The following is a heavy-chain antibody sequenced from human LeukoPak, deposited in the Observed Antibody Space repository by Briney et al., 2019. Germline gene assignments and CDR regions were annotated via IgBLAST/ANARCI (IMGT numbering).Heavy chain of an antibody. Sequence: ASVKVSCKASGYTFTGYYMHWVRQAPGQGLEWMGWINPNSGGTNYAQKFQGRVTMTRDTSISTAYMELSRLRSDDTAVYYCARAVTMVRGVITPLSFDPWGQGTLVTVSS. CDR2: INPNSGGT. CDR1: GYTFTGYY. J-gene: IGHJ5*02. CDR3: ARAVTMVRGVITPLSFDP. D-gene: IGHD3-10*01. V-gene: IGHV1-2*02.